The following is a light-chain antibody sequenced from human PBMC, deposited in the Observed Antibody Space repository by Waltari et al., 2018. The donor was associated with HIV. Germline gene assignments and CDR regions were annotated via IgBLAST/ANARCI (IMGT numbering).Light chain of an antibody. CDR2: GNS. CDR1: SPNIGAGYD. Sequence: QSVLTQPPSVSGAPGQRVTISCTGSSPNIGAGYDVPWYQQLPGTAPKLLIYGNSNRPSGVPDRFSGSKSGTSASLAITGLQAEDEADYHCQSYDSSLSAYVVFGGGTKLTVL. J-gene: IGLJ2*01. CDR3: QSYDSSLSAYVV. V-gene: IGLV1-40*01.